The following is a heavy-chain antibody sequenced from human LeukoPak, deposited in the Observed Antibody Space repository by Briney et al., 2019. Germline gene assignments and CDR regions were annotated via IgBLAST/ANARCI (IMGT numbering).Heavy chain of an antibody. Sequence: TGGPLRLSCAASGFTFSSYAMSWVRQAPGKGLEWVSAISGSGGTTYYADSVKGRFTISRDNSKNTLYLQMNSLRAEDTAVYYCAKSATGTTSNWFDPWGQGTLVTVSS. CDR2: ISGSGGTT. CDR1: GFTFSSYA. J-gene: IGHJ5*02. CDR3: AKSATGTTSNWFDP. D-gene: IGHD1-7*01. V-gene: IGHV3-23*01.